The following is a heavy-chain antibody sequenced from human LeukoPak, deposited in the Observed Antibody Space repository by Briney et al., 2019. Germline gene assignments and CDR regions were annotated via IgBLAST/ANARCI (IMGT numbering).Heavy chain of an antibody. Sequence: SETLSLTCNFSSDSMTYIFWSWIRQPAGKGLEWIGRIYSSGSAHYNPSLKSRVTMSVDTSKNQFSLNLSSVTAADTAVYYCARESMYDYGDGNYFFYYLDVWGQGTTVTVSS. CDR1: SDSMTYIF. CDR2: IYSSGSA. J-gene: IGHJ6*03. D-gene: IGHD4-17*01. V-gene: IGHV4-4*07. CDR3: ARESMYDYGDGNYFFYYLDV.